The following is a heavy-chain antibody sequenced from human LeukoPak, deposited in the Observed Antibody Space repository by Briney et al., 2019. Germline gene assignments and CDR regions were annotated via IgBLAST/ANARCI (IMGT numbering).Heavy chain of an antibody. Sequence: QPGGSLRLSCAASGFTFSSYSMNWVRQAPGKGLEWVANIKQDESEKYVDSLKGRFTISRDNAKNSLYLQMNSLRAEDTAVYYCARDKIEGPTKLDYWGQGILVTVSS. J-gene: IGHJ4*02. CDR3: ARDKIEGPTKLDY. CDR2: IKQDESEK. D-gene: IGHD1-1*01. CDR1: GFTFSSYS. V-gene: IGHV3-7*01.